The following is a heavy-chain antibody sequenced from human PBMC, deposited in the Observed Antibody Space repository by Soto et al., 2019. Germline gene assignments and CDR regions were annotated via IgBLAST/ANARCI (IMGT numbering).Heavy chain of an antibody. Sequence: QVQLVESGGGVVQPGRSLRLSCAASGFTFSSYGMHWVRQAPGKGLEWVADIWYDGSNKYYADSVKGRFTISRDNSKNTLYLQMNSLRAEDTAVYYCAREVSYYGSGSYGFDPWGQGTLVTVSS. D-gene: IGHD3-10*01. J-gene: IGHJ5*02. CDR2: IWYDGSNK. CDR3: AREVSYYGSGSYGFDP. V-gene: IGHV3-33*01. CDR1: GFTFSSYG.